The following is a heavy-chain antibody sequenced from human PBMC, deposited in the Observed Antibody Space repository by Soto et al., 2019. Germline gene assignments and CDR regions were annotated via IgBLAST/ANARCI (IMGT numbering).Heavy chain of an antibody. CDR1: GVTFSNYA. CDR2: ISGSDGST. Sequence: GGSLRLSSVAYGVTFSNYAMSWVRQAPGKGLEWVLAISGSDGSTYNAESVKGLFTISRDNSKNTLYLQMNSLRAEDTAVYYCAKDSRVTMVRGVIIPPGYWGQGTLVNVS. CDR3: AKDSRVTMVRGVIIPPGY. V-gene: IGHV3-23*01. J-gene: IGHJ4*02. D-gene: IGHD3-10*01.